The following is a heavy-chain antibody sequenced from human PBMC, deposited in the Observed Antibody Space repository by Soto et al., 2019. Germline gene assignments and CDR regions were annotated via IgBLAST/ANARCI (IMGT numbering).Heavy chain of an antibody. CDR3: VRDGTKNLRDWFDP. D-gene: IGHD1-1*01. V-gene: IGHV4-4*07. CDR1: GYTFTNYG. CDR2: IYATGSS. Sequence: SFKASGYTFTNYGISWIRQPPGKGLEWIGRIYATGSSDYNPSLKSRITISVDMSKKQFSLTLRSVTAADTAMYYCVRDGTKNLRDWFDPWGQGILVTVSS. J-gene: IGHJ5*02.